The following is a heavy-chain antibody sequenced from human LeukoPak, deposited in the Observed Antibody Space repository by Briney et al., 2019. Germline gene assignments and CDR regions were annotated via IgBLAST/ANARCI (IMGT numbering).Heavy chain of an antibody. CDR1: GFTVISNY. CDR3: ARDREGYYGSGSYVY. V-gene: IGHV3-66*02. CDR2: IYSGGST. J-gene: IGHJ4*02. D-gene: IGHD3-10*01. Sequence: GGSLRLSCAASGFTVISNYMSWVRQAPGKGLEWVSVIYSGGSTYYADSVKGRFTISRDNSKNTLYLQMNSLRAEDTAVYYCARDREGYYGSGSYVYWGQGTLVTVSS.